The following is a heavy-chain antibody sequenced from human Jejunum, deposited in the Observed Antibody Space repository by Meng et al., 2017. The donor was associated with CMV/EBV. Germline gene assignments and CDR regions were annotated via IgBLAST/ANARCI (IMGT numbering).Heavy chain of an antibody. Sequence: SGCCFSTNAMDWVRQAPGKGMEGVAVISIYERSENYEESVRGRFAISRDDYRNTDYLEMNNQKPDDTAIYYCAGQRGYFDSTVACFDSWGQGTLVTVSS. D-gene: IGHD2/OR15-2a*01. V-gene: IGHV3-30*09. CDR3: AGQRGYFDSTVACFDS. J-gene: IGHJ4*02. CDR2: ISIYERSE. CDR1: GCCFSTNA.